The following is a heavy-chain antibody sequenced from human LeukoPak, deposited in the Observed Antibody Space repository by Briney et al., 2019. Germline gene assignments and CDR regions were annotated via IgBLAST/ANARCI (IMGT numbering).Heavy chain of an antibody. CDR1: GGSISSGGYY. V-gene: IGHV4-30-2*01. D-gene: IGHD6-19*01. J-gene: IGHJ3*02. Sequence: SETLSLTCTVSGGSISSGGYYWSWIRQPPGKGLEWIGYIYHSGSTYYNPSLKSRVTISVDRSKNQFSLKLSSVTAADTAVYYCAREQGSSEIYGSGWYSNAFDIWGQGTMVTVSS. CDR2: IYHSGST. CDR3: AREQGSSEIYGSGWYSNAFDI.